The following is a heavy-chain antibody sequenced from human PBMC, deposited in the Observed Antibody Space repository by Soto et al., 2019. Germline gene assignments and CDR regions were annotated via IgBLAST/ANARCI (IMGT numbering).Heavy chain of an antibody. CDR2: ISGSGGST. V-gene: IGHV3-23*01. Sequence: PRGSLLLSCASSVFTFSIYAMSWVRQAPGKGLEWVSAISGSGGSTYYADSVKGRFTISIDNSKNTLYLQMNSLRAEDTAVYYCAKLSKGLLAKRALDYWGQGTMVTVSS. J-gene: IGHJ4*02. CDR1: VFTFSIYA. D-gene: IGHD2-8*02. CDR3: AKLSKGLLAKRALDY.